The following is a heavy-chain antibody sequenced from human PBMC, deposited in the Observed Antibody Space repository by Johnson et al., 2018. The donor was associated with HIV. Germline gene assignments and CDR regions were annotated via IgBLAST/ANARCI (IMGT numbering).Heavy chain of an antibody. CDR1: RFTFSFYA. D-gene: IGHD2-21*01. V-gene: IGHV3-30-3*01. Sequence: QVQLVESGGGVAQPGRSLRLSCAASRFTFSFYAMHWVRQAPGKGLEWVALILYDGSNKYYADSVKGRFHISRDNAKNSLYLQMNSLRAEDTALYYCAKDIRRWWLQNPDAFDIWGQGTMVTVSS. CDR3: AKDIRRWWLQNPDAFDI. J-gene: IGHJ3*02. CDR2: ILYDGSNK.